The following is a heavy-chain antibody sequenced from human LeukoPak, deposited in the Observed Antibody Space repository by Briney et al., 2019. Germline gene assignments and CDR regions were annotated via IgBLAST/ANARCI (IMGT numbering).Heavy chain of an antibody. Sequence: ASVKVSCKASGYTFTSYDINWVRQAPGQGLEWMGWISAYNGNTNYAQKLQGRVTMTTDTSTSTAYMELRSLRSDDTAVYYCARIPSYKGIAAAGTPYYFDYWGQGTLVTVSS. CDR2: ISAYNGNT. CDR3: ARIPSYKGIAAAGTPYYFDY. D-gene: IGHD6-13*01. V-gene: IGHV1-18*01. CDR1: GYTFTSYD. J-gene: IGHJ4*02.